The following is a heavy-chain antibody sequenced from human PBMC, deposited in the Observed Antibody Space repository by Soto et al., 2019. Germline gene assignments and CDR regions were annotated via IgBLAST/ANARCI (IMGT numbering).Heavy chain of an antibody. CDR2: INAGNGNT. Sequence: ASVQVSCKASGSTFTSYAMHWVRQAPGQRLEWMGWINAGNGNTKYSQKFQGRVTITRDTSASTAYMELSSLRSEDTAVYYCARVLGGYSYNWFDPWGQGTLVTVSS. J-gene: IGHJ5*02. CDR3: ARVLGGYSYNWFDP. D-gene: IGHD5-12*01. CDR1: GSTFTSYA. V-gene: IGHV1-3*01.